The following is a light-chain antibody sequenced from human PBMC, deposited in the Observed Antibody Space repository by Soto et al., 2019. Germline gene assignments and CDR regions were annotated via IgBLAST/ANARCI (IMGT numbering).Light chain of an antibody. Sequence: IGLTQSPGTLSLSPGERATLSCRASQSVRNNYLAWYQQRPGQAPRLLIYAASSRATGIPDRFSDSGSGTDFTLTISRLEPEDFAVYYCQQYGTSPRTFGQGTKVDIK. CDR1: QSVRNNY. J-gene: IGKJ1*01. V-gene: IGKV3-20*01. CDR2: AAS. CDR3: QQYGTSPRT.